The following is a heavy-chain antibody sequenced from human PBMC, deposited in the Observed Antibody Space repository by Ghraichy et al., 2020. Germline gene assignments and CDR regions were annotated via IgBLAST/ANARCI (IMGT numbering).Heavy chain of an antibody. CDR1: GFAFSSHG. CDR2: MSAHGGST. D-gene: IGHD2-8*01. CDR3: VKDETVMVISPEH. V-gene: IGHV3-23*01. Sequence: GSLRLSCAASGFAFSSHGMSWVRQASGKGLEWVSGMSAHGGSTYYADSVKGRFIISRDNSESTLYLQMNSLRAEDTAVYHCVKDETVMVISPEHWDPGTLVTVSS. J-gene: IGHJ1*01.